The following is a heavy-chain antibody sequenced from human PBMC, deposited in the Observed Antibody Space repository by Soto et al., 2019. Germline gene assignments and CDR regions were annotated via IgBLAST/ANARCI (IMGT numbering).Heavy chain of an antibody. CDR2: INAGNGNT. D-gene: IGHD2-15*01. J-gene: IGHJ6*02. V-gene: IGHV1-3*01. Sequence: GASVKVSCKASGYTFTSYAMHWVRQAPGQRLEWMGWINAGNGNTKYSQKFQGRVTITRDTSASTAYMELSSLRSEDTAVYYCARLTDCSGGSCYSNYYYGMDVWGQGTTVTV. CDR3: ARLTDCSGGSCYSNYYYGMDV. CDR1: GYTFTSYA.